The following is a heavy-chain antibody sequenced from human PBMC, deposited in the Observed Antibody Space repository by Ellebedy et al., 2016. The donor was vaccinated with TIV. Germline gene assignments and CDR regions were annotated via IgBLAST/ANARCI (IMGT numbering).Heavy chain of an antibody. D-gene: IGHD7-27*01. CDR1: GFTFSSYS. J-gene: IGHJ4*02. CDR2: ISSSSSYI. V-gene: IGHV3-21*01. CDR3: ARVRGQLTEREGPPLEFDY. Sequence: GGSLRLXXAASGFTFSSYSMNWVRQAPGKGLEWVSSISSSSSYIYYADSVKGRFTISRDNAKNSLYLQMNSLRAEDTAVYYCARVRGQLTEREGPPLEFDYWGQGTLVTVSS.